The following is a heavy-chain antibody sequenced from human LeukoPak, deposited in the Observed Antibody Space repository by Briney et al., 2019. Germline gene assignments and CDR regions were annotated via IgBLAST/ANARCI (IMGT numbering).Heavy chain of an antibody. D-gene: IGHD5-18*01. CDR3: ARDRRSGYSYEGY. Sequence: GGSLRLSCAASGFTVSSNYMSWVRQAPGKGLEGVSVIYSGGSTYYADSVKGRFTISRDNSKSTLYLQMNSLRAEDTAVYYCARDRRSGYSYEGYWGQGTLVTVSS. CDR2: IYSGGST. J-gene: IGHJ4*02. V-gene: IGHV3-53*01. CDR1: GFTVSSNY.